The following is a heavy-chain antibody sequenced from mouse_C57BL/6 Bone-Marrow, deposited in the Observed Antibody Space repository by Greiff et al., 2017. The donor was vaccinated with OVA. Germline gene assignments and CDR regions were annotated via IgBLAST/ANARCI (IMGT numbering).Heavy chain of an antibody. CDR3: AVVPDYYAMDY. Sequence: VKLQQSGPELVKPGASVKLSCKASGYTFTSYDINWVKQRPGQGLEWIGWIYPRAGSTKYNEKFKGKATLTVDTSSSTAYMELHSLTSEDSAVYFCAVVPDYYAMDYWGQGTSVTVSS. V-gene: IGHV1-85*01. CDR2: IYPRAGST. CDR1: GYTFTSYD. D-gene: IGHD1-1*01. J-gene: IGHJ4*01.